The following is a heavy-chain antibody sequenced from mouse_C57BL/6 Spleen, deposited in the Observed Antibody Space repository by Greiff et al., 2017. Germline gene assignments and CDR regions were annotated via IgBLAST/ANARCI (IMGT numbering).Heavy chain of an antibody. CDR1: GYSITSDY. D-gene: IGHD1-1*01. V-gene: IGHV3-8*01. CDR3: ARYVTAGYYAMDY. Sequence: DVKLVESGPGLAKPSQTLSLTCSVTGYSITSDYWNWIRKFPGNKLEYMGYISYSGSTYYNPSLKSRISITRDTSKNQYYLQLNSVTTEDTATYYCARYVTAGYYAMDYWGQGTSVTVSS. J-gene: IGHJ4*01. CDR2: ISYSGST.